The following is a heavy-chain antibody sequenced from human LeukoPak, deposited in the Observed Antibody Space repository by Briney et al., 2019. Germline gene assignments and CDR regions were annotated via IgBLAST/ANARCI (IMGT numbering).Heavy chain of an antibody. CDR2: ISGSGGST. D-gene: IGHD3-22*01. Sequence: GSLRLSCAASGFTFSSYAMSWVRQAPGKGLEWVSAISGSGGSTYYADSVKGRFTISRDNSKNTLYLQMNSLGAEDTAVYYCAKSDDSSGYSPEDYWGQGTLVTVSS. CDR3: AKSDDSSGYSPEDY. CDR1: GFTFSSYA. J-gene: IGHJ4*02. V-gene: IGHV3-23*01.